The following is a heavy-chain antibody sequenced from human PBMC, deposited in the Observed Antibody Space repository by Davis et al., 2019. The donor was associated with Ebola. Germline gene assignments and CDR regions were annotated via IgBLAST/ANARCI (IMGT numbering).Heavy chain of an antibody. V-gene: IGHV1-69*04. CDR2: IIPILGIA. CDR1: GGTFSSYA. CDR3: ARQPYS. Sequence: SVKASCKASGGTFSSYAISWLRQAPGQGLEWMGRIIPILGIANYVQKFQGRVTITADKSTSTAYLELSSLRSEDTAVYYCARQPYSWGQGTLVTVSS. J-gene: IGHJ4*02.